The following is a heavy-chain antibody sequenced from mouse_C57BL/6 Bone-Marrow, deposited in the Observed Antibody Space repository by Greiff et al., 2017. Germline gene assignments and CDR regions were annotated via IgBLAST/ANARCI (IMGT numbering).Heavy chain of an antibody. CDR2: ISNLAYSI. CDR3: ARHRGTFYWYFDV. J-gene: IGHJ1*03. V-gene: IGHV5-15*01. Sequence: EVKLMESGGGLVQPGGSLKLSCAASGFTFSDYGMAWVRQAPRKGPEWVAVISNLAYSIYDADTVTGRFTISRENAKNTLYLEMSSLRSEDTAMYDCARHRGTFYWYFDVWGTGTTVTVAS. CDR1: GFTFSDYG.